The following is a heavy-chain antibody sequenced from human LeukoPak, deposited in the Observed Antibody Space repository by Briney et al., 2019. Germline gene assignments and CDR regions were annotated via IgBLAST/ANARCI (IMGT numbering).Heavy chain of an antibody. D-gene: IGHD3-3*01. V-gene: IGHV1-8*01. J-gene: IGHJ1*01. Sequence: ASVKVSCKASGYTFTSYDINWVRQATGQGLEWMGWMNPNSGNTGYAQKFQGRVTMTRNTSISTAYMELSSLRSEDTAVYYCARAADYYDFWSGYYTAEYFQHRGQGTLVTVSS. CDR3: ARAADYYDFWSGYYTAEYFQH. CDR1: GYTFTSYD. CDR2: MNPNSGNT.